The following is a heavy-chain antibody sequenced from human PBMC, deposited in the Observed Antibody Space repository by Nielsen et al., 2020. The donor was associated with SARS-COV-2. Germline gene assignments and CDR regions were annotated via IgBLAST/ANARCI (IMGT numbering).Heavy chain of an antibody. CDR1: GASVSSGGYY. J-gene: IGHJ4*02. Sequence: SETLSLTCTVSGASVSSGGYYWNWFRQPPGKGPEWIGYIYYSGSTYYNPSLKSRITISLDTSKNLFSLSLRSVTAADTAVYYCARTDYTNILTGYSPLDYWGQGTLVTVSS. D-gene: IGHD3-9*01. CDR2: IYYSGST. V-gene: IGHV4-30-4*01. CDR3: ARTDYTNILTGYSPLDY.